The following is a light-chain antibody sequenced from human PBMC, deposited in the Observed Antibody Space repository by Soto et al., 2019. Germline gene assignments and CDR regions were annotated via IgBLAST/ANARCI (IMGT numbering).Light chain of an antibody. J-gene: IGKJ1*01. CDR2: DAS. V-gene: IGKV3D-15*01. CDR3: QQHLGRHT. CDR1: QSVSTT. Sequence: EIIMTQSPATLSVSPGQRASLSCRASQSVSTTVAWYHQKPGQAPRLLIYDASTRAAGIPARFIGSGSGTDFTLTISSLEPEDSAVYYCQQHLGRHTFGQGTKGDIK.